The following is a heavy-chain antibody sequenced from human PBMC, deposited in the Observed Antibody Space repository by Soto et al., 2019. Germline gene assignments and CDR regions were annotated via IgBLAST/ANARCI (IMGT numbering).Heavy chain of an antibody. J-gene: IGHJ5*02. CDR1: GFSFKDYY. CDR3: ARDMYTNCGNYFDL. D-gene: IGHD2-2*02. CDR2: ITSSGGNA. Sequence: GGSLRLSCAASGFSFKDYYMTWMRQTPEKGLEWISTITSSGGNAYYAASVKGRVTISRDNAHNSLYLQMSGLRAEDTALYYCARDMYTNCGNYFDLWGQGTLVTVSS. V-gene: IGHV3-11*01.